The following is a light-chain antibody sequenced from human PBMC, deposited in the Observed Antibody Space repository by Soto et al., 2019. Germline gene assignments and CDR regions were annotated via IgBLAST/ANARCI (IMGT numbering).Light chain of an antibody. J-gene: IGLJ2*01. Sequence: SYELTQPPSVSVSPGQTARITCSGDALPKQYAYWYQQKPGQAPVLVIYKDSERPSGIPERFSGSSSGTTVTLTISGVQAEDEADYYCQSADSIYGVVFGGGTKLTVL. V-gene: IGLV3-25*03. CDR2: KDS. CDR1: ALPKQY. CDR3: QSADSIYGVV.